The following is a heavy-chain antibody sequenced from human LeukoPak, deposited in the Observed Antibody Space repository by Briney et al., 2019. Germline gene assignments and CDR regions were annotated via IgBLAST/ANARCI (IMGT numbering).Heavy chain of an antibody. Sequence: ASVKVSCKASGYTFTSYGISWVRQAPGQGLEWMGWISAYNGNTNYAQKLQGRVTMTTDTSTSTAYVELRSLRSDDTAVYYCAREGGIAAAGPGRFDPWGQGTLVTVSS. D-gene: IGHD6-13*01. J-gene: IGHJ5*02. CDR1: GYTFTSYG. CDR3: AREGGIAAAGPGRFDP. CDR2: ISAYNGNT. V-gene: IGHV1-18*01.